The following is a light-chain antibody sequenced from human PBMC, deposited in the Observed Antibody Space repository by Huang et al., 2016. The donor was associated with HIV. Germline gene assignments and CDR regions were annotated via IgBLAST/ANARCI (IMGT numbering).Light chain of an antibody. V-gene: IGKV3-11*01. Sequence: EIVLTQSPATLSLSPGERATLSCRASQSVRSYLAWYQQKPGQAPRLLIYDASNRATGIPARFSGSGSGTDFTLIISSLEPEDFAVYHCQQRSNWPRTFGQGTKVEIK. CDR1: QSVRSY. J-gene: IGKJ1*01. CDR3: QQRSNWPRT. CDR2: DAS.